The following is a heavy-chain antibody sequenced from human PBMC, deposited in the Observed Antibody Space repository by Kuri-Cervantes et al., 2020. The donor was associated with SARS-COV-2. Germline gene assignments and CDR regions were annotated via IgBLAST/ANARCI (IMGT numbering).Heavy chain of an antibody. D-gene: IGHD5-24*01. CDR1: GFTFSSYAM. V-gene: IGHV4-4*02. Sequence: SCAASGFTFSSYAMRWVRQTPGKGLEWIGEIYHNGNTNYNPSLKSRVTISVDESKNQFSLKLNSVTAADTAVYYCASLLLWQQFAHWGQGILVTVSS. CDR3: ASLLLWQQFAH. CDR2: IYHNGNT. J-gene: IGHJ5*02.